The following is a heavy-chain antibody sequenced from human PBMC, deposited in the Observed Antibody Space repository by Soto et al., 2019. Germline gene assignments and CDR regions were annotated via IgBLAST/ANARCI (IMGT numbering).Heavy chain of an antibody. J-gene: IGHJ5*02. CDR2: IYTAGGT. V-gene: IGHV3-53*02. Sequence: EVQLVETGGGLIQPGGSLRLSCAASGFTVRNTYMTWVRQPPGKGLECVSVIYTAGGTNYADSVKGRFIISRDNSKNTLYLQMNSLGAEDTAVYYCARALPVAKGGFDPWGQGTLVTVSS. CDR3: ARALPVAKGGFDP. CDR1: GFTVRNTY. D-gene: IGHD2-2*01.